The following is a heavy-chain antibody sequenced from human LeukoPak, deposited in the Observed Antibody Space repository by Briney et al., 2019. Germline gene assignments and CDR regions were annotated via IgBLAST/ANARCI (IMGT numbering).Heavy chain of an antibody. V-gene: IGHV1-18*01. CDR1: GYTFTSYG. CDR2: ISACNGNT. J-gene: IGHJ5*02. D-gene: IGHD2-21*02. Sequence: ASVKVSCKASGYTFTSYGISWVRQAPGQGLEWMGWISACNGNTNYAQKLQGRVTMTTDTSTSTAYMELRSLRSDDTAVYYCARAPYCGGDCSMGWFDPWGQGTLVTVSS. CDR3: ARAPYCGGDCSMGWFDP.